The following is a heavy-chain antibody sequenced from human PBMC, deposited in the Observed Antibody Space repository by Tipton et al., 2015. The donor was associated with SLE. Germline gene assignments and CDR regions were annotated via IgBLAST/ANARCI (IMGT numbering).Heavy chain of an antibody. D-gene: IGHD2/OR15-2a*01. CDR2: ISWNSASI. CDR1: GFSFDNYA. J-gene: IGHJ4*02. Sequence: RSLRLSCAVSGFSFDNYAMHWVRQAPGKGLEWVSGISWNSASIGYAESVRGRFTISRDNAKNSLYLQMNSLRVEDTALYYCAKDPIVATEDWGQGTLVTVSS. CDR3: AKDPIVATED. V-gene: IGHV3-9*01.